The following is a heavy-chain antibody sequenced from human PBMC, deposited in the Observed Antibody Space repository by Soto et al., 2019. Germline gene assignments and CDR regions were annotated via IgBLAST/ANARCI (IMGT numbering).Heavy chain of an antibody. CDR2: INPSGGST. V-gene: IGHV1-46*01. J-gene: IGHJ4*02. CDR1: GYIFTNHY. Sequence: ASVKVSCKASGYIFTNHYIHWVRQAPGQGLEWMGIINPSGGSTNYLQKFQGRITMTRDTSTSTVYMELSSLRSEDTAVYFCAGADYYDSSGFYYDCWGQGSLVTVS. CDR3: AGADYYDSSGFYYDC. D-gene: IGHD3-22*01.